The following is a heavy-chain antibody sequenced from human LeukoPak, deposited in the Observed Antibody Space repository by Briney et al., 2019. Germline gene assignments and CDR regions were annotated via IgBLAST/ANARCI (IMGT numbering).Heavy chain of an antibody. Sequence: SETLSLTCAVYGGSFSGYYWSWIRQPPGKGLEWIGEINHSGSTNYNPSLKSRVTISVDTSKNQFSLKLSSVTAADTAVYYCARGSSYCSSTRCYAWYFDYWGQGTLVTVSS. J-gene: IGHJ4*02. V-gene: IGHV4-34*01. CDR2: INHSGST. CDR3: ARGSSYCSSTRCYAWYFDY. CDR1: GGSFSGYY. D-gene: IGHD2-2*01.